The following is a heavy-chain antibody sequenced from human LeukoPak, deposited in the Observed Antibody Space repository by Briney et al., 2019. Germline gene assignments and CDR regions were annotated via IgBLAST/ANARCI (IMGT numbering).Heavy chain of an antibody. CDR1: GFTLSRYW. CDR2: ITDEADT. V-gene: IGHV3-23*01. Sequence: QPGGSLRLSCAASGFTLSRYWMHWVRQTPGKGLESVSVITDEADTYYADSVKGRFTISRDNSQITVFLQMNSLRAEDTAVYYCAKVDYWSPENYFDSWGQGILVTVSS. D-gene: IGHD1-1*01. J-gene: IGHJ4*02. CDR3: AKVDYWSPENYFDS.